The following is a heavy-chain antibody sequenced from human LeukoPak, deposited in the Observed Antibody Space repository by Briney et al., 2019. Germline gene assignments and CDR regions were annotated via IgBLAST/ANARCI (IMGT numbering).Heavy chain of an antibody. Sequence: SETLSLTCTVSGGSISSYYWSWIRQPAGKGLEWIGRIYTSGSTNYNPSLKSRVTISVDTSKNQFSLKLSSATAADTAVYYCAREGPIVVVPAATAGVRFDPWGQGTLVTVSS. CDR1: GGSISSYY. V-gene: IGHV4-4*07. CDR3: AREGPIVVVPAATAGVRFDP. D-gene: IGHD2-2*01. CDR2: IYTSGST. J-gene: IGHJ5*02.